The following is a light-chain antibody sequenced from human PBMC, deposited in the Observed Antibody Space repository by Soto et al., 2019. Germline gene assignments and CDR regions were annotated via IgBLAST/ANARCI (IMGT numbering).Light chain of an antibody. V-gene: IGKV3-20*01. CDR2: GAS. J-gene: IGKJ1*01. CDR3: QQYGSLSWT. CDR1: PSVSGSN. Sequence: MMLTQSPGTLSLSPGERATLSCRASPSVSGSNLAWYQQKPGQAPRLVIYGASSRATGIPDRFSGSGSGTDFTLTISRLEPEDFAVYYCQQYGSLSWTFGQGTKVDIK.